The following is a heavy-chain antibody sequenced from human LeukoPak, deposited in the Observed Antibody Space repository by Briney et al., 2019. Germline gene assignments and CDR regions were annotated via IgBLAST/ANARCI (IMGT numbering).Heavy chain of an antibody. V-gene: IGHV4-4*07. D-gene: IGHD4-17*01. CDR3: ARGLPSYGDYVDYYFYRDV. J-gene: IGHJ6*03. CDR2: ISTSGST. Sequence: PSETLSLTCTVSGDSISGFYWSWIRQPAGKGLQWIARISTSGSTNYNPSLKSRVTMSVDRSTNEFSLTVRSVTAADTALYYCARGLPSYGDYVDYYFYRDVWGKGTTVTVSS. CDR1: GDSISGFY.